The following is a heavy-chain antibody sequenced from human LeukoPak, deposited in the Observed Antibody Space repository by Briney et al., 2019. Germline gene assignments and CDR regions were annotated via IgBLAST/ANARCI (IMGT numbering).Heavy chain of an antibody. CDR3: ARQWFGESSHYYGMDV. Sequence: ASVKVSCKASGYTFTSYYMHWVRQAPGQGLEWMGIINPSGGSTSYAQKFRGRVTMTRDTSTSTVYMELSSLRSEDTAVYYCARQWFGESSHYYGMDVWGQGTTVTVSS. CDR2: INPSGGST. J-gene: IGHJ6*02. V-gene: IGHV1-46*01. D-gene: IGHD3-10*01. CDR1: GYTFTSYY.